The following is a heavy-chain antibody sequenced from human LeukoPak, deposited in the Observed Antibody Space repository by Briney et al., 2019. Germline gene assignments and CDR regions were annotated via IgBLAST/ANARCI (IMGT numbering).Heavy chain of an antibody. CDR3: TTEGTYDYGDYIAS. V-gene: IGHV3-30*02. CDR1: GFTFSSYG. CDR2: IWYDGSNK. J-gene: IGHJ5*02. D-gene: IGHD4-17*01. Sequence: GGSLRLSCAASGFTFSSYGMHWVRQAPGKGLEWVAFIWYDGSNKYYADSVKGRFTISRDNSKNTLYLQMNSLKTEDTAVYYCTTEGTYDYGDYIASWGQGTLVTVSS.